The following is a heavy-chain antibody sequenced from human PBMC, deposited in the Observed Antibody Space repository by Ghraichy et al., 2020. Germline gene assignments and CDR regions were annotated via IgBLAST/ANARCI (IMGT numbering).Heavy chain of an antibody. D-gene: IGHD2-2*01. CDR2: INPNSGGT. CDR3: ARGRGGSTSCNDY. Sequence: ASVKVSCKASGYTFTGYYMHWVRQAPGQGLEWMGWINPNSGGTNYAQKFQGRVTMTRDTSISTAYMELSRLRSDDTAVYYCARGRGGSTSCNDYWGQGTLVTVSS. CDR1: GYTFTGYY. J-gene: IGHJ4*02. V-gene: IGHV1-2*02.